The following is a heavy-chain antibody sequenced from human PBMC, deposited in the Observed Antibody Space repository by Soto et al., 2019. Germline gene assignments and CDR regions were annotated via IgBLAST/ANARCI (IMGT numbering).Heavy chain of an antibody. CDR3: ATYRA. J-gene: IGHJ5*02. CDR1: GGSISRTTYS. V-gene: IGHV4-39*01. CDR2: IYYSGRT. Sequence: QLQLQESGPGLVKPSETLSLTCTVSGGSISRTTYSWGWIRQPPGKGLEWIGSIYYSGRTYYNPSLRSRVTASVDTSRNQFSLKLTSVTAADTAVYYCATYRAWGQGTLVTVSS. D-gene: IGHD3-16*02.